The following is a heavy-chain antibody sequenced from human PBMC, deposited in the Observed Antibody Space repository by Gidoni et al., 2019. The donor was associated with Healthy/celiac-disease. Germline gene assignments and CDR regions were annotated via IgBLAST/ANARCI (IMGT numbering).Heavy chain of an antibody. CDR1: GGSFSGYY. CDR2: IKHSGST. CDR3: ARGLLLCSGGSCYGNWFDP. J-gene: IGHJ5*02. V-gene: IGHV4-34*01. Sequence: QVQLQQWGAGLLKPSETLSLTCAVDGGSFSGYYWSWIRQPPGQGLEWIGEIKHSGSTNYNPSLKSRVTISVDTSKNQFSLKLSSVTAADTAVYYCARGLLLCSGGSCYGNWFDPWGQGTLVTVSS. D-gene: IGHD2-15*01.